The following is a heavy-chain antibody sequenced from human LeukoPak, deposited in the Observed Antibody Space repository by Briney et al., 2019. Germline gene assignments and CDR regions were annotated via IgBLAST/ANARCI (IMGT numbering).Heavy chain of an antibody. CDR2: INQDGGGT. CDR1: GYTFTGYY. J-gene: IGHJ4*02. V-gene: IGHV1-2*02. Sequence: ASLRVSCTASGYTFTGYYMHWVRQTPGQGLEWVAWINQDGGGTNYAETVKGRVTMTRDTAISTAYLQLSRLRADDTAVYYCASDLGGDGDTYPLGYWGQGTLVTVSS. D-gene: IGHD5-24*01. CDR3: ASDLGGDGDTYPLGY.